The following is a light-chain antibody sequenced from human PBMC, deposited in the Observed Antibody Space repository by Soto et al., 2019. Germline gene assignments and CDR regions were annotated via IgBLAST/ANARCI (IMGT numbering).Light chain of an antibody. CDR2: AAS. J-gene: IGKJ2*01. V-gene: IGKV1-39*01. CDR3: QQGHSTPYT. Sequence: DIQMTQSPSSLSASVGDRVNITCRASQNIRNYLNWYQQKPGDAPKLLIYAASTLQGAVPSRFSGSGSGTDFTLTISSLQPEDFATYHCQQGHSTPYTFGQGTRLEI. CDR1: QNIRNY.